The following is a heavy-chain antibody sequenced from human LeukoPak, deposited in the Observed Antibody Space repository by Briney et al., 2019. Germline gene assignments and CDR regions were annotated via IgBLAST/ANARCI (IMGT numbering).Heavy chain of an antibody. CDR3: ARDFITGTTYWFDP. V-gene: IGHV4-38-2*02. J-gene: IGHJ5*02. D-gene: IGHD1-7*01. CDR2: IYHSGST. Sequence: SETLSLTCTVSGYSISSGYYWGWIRQPPGKGLEWIGSIYHSGSTYYNPSLKSRVTISVDTSKNQFPLKLSSVTAADTAVYYCARDFITGTTYWFDPWGQGTLVTVSS. CDR1: GYSISSGYY.